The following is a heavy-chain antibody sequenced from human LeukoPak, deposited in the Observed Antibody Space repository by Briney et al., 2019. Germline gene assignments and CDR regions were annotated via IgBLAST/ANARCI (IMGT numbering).Heavy chain of an antibody. Sequence: SDTLSLTCTVSGASTRSSSYYWGWIRQPPGKGLGWIGSIFYSGTSYYNPSLKSRVTISVDTSKHQFLLRLNSVTATDTAFYYCARHRRGTTPGAVEVWGQGTLVTVSS. CDR1: GASTRSSSYY. CDR2: IFYSGTS. J-gene: IGHJ4*02. V-gene: IGHV4-39*01. D-gene: IGHD1-7*01. CDR3: ARHRRGTTPGAVEV.